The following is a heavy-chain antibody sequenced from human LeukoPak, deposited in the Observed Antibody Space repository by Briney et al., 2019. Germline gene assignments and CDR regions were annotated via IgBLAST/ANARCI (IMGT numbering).Heavy chain of an antibody. CDR3: ARGEREFDY. D-gene: IGHD1-26*01. V-gene: IGHV4-34*01. Sequence: PSETLSLTCAVYGGSFSGYYWSWIRQPPGKGLEWIGEINHSGSTNYNPSLKSRVTISVDKSKNQFSLKLNSVTAADTAVYYCARGEREFDYWGQGTLVTVSS. J-gene: IGHJ4*02. CDR1: GGSFSGYY. CDR2: INHSGST.